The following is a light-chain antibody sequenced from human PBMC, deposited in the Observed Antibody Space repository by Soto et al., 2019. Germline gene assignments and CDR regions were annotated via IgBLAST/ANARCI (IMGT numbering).Light chain of an antibody. V-gene: IGKV1-39*01. CDR1: QSINTY. CDR2: GAS. CDR3: QESYSTLWGT. Sequence: DIQMTQSPSSLSASVGDRVTITCQTSQSINTYLNWYQQKPGKAPKLLIYGASSLQSGVPLRFSGSGSGTDFTLNISRLEPEDFATYYCQESYSTLWGTCGQGTKVEIK. J-gene: IGKJ1*01.